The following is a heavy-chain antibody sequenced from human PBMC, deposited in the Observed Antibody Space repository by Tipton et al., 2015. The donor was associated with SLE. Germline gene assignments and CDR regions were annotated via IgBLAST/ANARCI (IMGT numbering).Heavy chain of an antibody. J-gene: IGHJ4*02. D-gene: IGHD4-17*01. Sequence: TLSLTCAVSGYSISSGYYWSWIRQPPGKGLEWIGEINHSGSTNYNPSLKSRVTISVDTSKNQFSLKLSSVTAADTAVYYCARGYGLWGQGTLVTVSS. CDR1: GYSISSGYY. CDR2: INHSGST. V-gene: IGHV4-38-2*01. CDR3: ARGYGL.